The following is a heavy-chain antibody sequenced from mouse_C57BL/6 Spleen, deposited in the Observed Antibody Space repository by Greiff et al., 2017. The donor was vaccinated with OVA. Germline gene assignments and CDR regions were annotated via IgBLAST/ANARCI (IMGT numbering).Heavy chain of an antibody. J-gene: IGHJ1*03. CDR1: GFTFSSYA. V-gene: IGHV5-4*01. D-gene: IGHD1-1*01. Sequence: DVKLVESGGGLVKPGGSLKISCAASGFTFSSYAMSWVRQTPEKRLEWVATISDGGSYTYYPDNVKGRFTISRGTAKNNLYLQMSHLKSEYTAMYYCARDAAHYYGSSYWYFDVWGTGTTVTVSS. CDR2: ISDGGSYT. CDR3: ARDAAHYYGSSYWYFDV.